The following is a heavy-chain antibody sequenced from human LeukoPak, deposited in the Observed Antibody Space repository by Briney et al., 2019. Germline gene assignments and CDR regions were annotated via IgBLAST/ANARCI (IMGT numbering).Heavy chain of an antibody. CDR1: GFSIRNYR. V-gene: IGHV3-48*02. Sequence: GGSLRLSCAASGFSIRNYRMNWVRQAPGRGLEWVSYISDSGSTKYYADSVQGRFTVSRDSAKNSLYLYMNNLRDDDTAVYFCVREGVKHISTGYISSGPRDYNFYVMDVWGQGTTVTVSS. D-gene: IGHD3-9*01. CDR2: ISDSGSTK. J-gene: IGHJ6*02. CDR3: VREGVKHISTGYISSGPRDYNFYVMDV.